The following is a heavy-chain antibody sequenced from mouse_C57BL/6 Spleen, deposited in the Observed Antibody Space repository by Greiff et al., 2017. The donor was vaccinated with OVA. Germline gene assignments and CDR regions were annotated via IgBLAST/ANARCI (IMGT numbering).Heavy chain of an antibody. Sequence: EVMLVESGGDLVKPGGSLKLSCAASGFTFSSYGMSWVRQTPDKRLEWVATISSGGSYTYYPDSVKGRFTISRDNAKNTLYLQMSSLKSEDTAMYYCARRDGSSSDWYFDVWGTGTTVTVSS. V-gene: IGHV5-6*02. CDR2: ISSGGSYT. CDR3: ARRDGSSSDWYFDV. D-gene: IGHD1-1*01. CDR1: GFTFSSYG. J-gene: IGHJ1*03.